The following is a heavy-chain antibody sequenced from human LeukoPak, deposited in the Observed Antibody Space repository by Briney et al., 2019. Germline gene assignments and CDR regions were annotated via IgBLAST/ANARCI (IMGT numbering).Heavy chain of an antibody. CDR3: AREVVVPAAAPGYYFDY. J-gene: IGHJ4*02. D-gene: IGHD2-2*01. CDR2: IYYSGST. CDR1: GGSISSYY. Sequence: KPSETLSLTCTVSGGSISSYYWSWIRQPPGKGLEWIGYIYYSGSTNYNPSLKSRVTISVDTSKNQFSLKLSSVTAADTAVYYCAREVVVPAAAPGYYFDYWGQGTLVTVSS. V-gene: IGHV4-59*01.